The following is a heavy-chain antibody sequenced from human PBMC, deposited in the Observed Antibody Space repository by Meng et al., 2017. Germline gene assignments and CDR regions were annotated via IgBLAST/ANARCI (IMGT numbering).Heavy chain of an antibody. V-gene: IGHV4-4*02. J-gene: IGHJ4*02. Sequence: QVQLQQWGAGLLKPSETLSLTCAVSGGSISSSNWWSWVRQPPGKGLEWIGEIYHSGSTNYNPSLKSRVTISVDKSKNQFSLKLSSVTAADTAVYYCARGTDYGDYYFDYWGQGTLVTVSS. CDR1: GGSISSSNW. CDR3: ARGTDYGDYYFDY. CDR2: IYHSGST. D-gene: IGHD4-17*01.